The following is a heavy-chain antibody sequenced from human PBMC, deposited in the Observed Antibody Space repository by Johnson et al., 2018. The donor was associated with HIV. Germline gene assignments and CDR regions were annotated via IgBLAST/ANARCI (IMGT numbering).Heavy chain of an antibody. V-gene: IGHV3-30*04. CDR1: GFTFSSYA. D-gene: IGHD3-3*01. Sequence: QVQLVESGGGVVQPGRSLRLSCAASGFTFSSYAMHWVRQAPGKGLEWVAVISYDGSNKYYADSVKGRFTISRDNSKNTLYLQMNSLRPEDTAMYYCAAYYVFWSGSYTSGFDIWGQGTMVTVS. J-gene: IGHJ3*02. CDR2: ISYDGSNK. CDR3: AAYYVFWSGSYTSGFDI.